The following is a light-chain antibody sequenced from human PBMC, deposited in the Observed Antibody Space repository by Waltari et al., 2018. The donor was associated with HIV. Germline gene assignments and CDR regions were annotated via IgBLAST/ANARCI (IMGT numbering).Light chain of an antibody. J-gene: IGLJ2*01. V-gene: IGLV2-11*01. CDR3: CSFAGSSTFVV. CDR2: DVS. Sequence: QSSLTQPRSMSGSPGQSVTISCTGTSSDVGNYDYVSWYQQHPGKAPQLILHDVSERPSGVPDRFSGSKSGNTASLTISGLQVEDEAVYHCCSFAGSSTFVVFGGGTSLTVL. CDR1: SSDVGNYDY.